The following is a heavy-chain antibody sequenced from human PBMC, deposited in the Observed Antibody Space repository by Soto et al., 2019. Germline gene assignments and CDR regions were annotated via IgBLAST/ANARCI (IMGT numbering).Heavy chain of an antibody. V-gene: IGHV1-24*01. CDR1: EYTLTELS. J-gene: IGHJ6*02. D-gene: IGHD5-12*01. CDR2: FDPEDGET. CDR3: ATRIVATMSYYYGMDV. Sequence: ASVKVSCKVSEYTLTELSMHWVRQAPGKGLEWMGGFDPEDGETIYAQKFQGRVTMTEDTSTDTAYMELSSLRSEDTAVYYCATRIVATMSYYYGMDVWGQGTTVTVSS.